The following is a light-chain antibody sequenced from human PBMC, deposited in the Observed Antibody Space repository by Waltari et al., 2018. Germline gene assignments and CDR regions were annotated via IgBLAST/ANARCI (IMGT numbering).Light chain of an antibody. Sequence: DIQVTQSPSSLSASVGDRVTITCRASQSMSSFLNWYQQKPGKAPRLLISATSNLQSGVPSMFSGSGSGADCTLTINSLQPEDFATYYCLQSYSLSLFTFGPGTRVDIK. CDR3: LQSYSLSLFT. CDR1: QSMSSF. J-gene: IGKJ3*01. V-gene: IGKV1-39*01. CDR2: ATS.